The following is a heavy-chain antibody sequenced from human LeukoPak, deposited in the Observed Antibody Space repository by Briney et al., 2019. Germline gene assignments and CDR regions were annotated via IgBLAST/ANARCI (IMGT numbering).Heavy chain of an antibody. CDR1: GFTFSNYW. CDR2: IKQDGSEK. Sequence: GGSLRLSCAVSGFTFSNYWMSWVRQAPGKGLEWVANIKQDGSEKYYVESVKVRFTISRDNAKNSLYLQMDSLRGEDTAVYYCARGLNDYFDYWGQGTLVTVSS. V-gene: IGHV3-7*01. CDR3: ARGLNDYFDY. J-gene: IGHJ4*02.